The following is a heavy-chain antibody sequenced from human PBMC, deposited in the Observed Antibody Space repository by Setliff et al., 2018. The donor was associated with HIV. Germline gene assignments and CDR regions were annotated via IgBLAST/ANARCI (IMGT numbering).Heavy chain of an antibody. Sequence: TLSLTCTVSGDSFKSSRYYWGWIRQPPGKGLEWIGNIHYGGYFWYSPSLKSRVTISVDTSKNQFSLKLSSVTAADTAVYYCARPALGIGGGSRFDNWGQGIRVTVSS. D-gene: IGHD3-16*01. J-gene: IGHJ4*02. CDR1: GDSFKSSRYY. CDR3: ARPALGIGGGSRFDN. CDR2: IHYGGYF. V-gene: IGHV4-39*01.